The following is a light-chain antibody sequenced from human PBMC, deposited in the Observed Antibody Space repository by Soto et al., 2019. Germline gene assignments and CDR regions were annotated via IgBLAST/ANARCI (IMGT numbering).Light chain of an antibody. Sequence: QSALTQPPSASGSPGQSVTISCTGAASNVGGYNYVSWYQQHPGKPPKLIISEFCERASGVPDRFSAPKSGNTASLTVSGLQAEDEADYYCSSYAGSNNVIFGGGTKLTVL. CDR2: EFC. CDR3: SSYAGSNNVI. J-gene: IGLJ2*01. CDR1: ASNVGGYNY. V-gene: IGLV2-8*01.